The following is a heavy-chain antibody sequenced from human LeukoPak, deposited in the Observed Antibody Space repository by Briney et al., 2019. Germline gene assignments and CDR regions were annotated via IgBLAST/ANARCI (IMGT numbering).Heavy chain of an antibody. CDR2: IEEDGSKK. CDR1: GFTFRSNW. Sequence: PGGSLRLSCAASGFTFRSNWMSWVRQAPGKGLEWVASIEEDGSKKYYVDSVKGRFTISRDNAKNSLYPQMTSLRAEDTAVYYCARDPFEYWGQGTLVTVSS. J-gene: IGHJ4*02. V-gene: IGHV3-7*01. CDR3: ARDPFEY.